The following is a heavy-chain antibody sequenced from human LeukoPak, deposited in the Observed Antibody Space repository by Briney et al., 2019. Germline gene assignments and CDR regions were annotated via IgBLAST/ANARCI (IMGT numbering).Heavy chain of an antibody. CDR2: IRYDGSNK. D-gene: IGHD3-10*01. J-gene: IGHJ6*02. Sequence: GGSLRLSCAASGFTFSSYGMHWVRQAPGKGLEWVAFIRYDGSNKYYADSVKGRFTISRDNSKNTLYLQMNSLRAEDTAVYYCAKVVYDGFGELYYYYGMDVWGQGTTVTVSS. V-gene: IGHV3-30*02. CDR1: GFTFSSYG. CDR3: AKVVYDGFGELYYYYGMDV.